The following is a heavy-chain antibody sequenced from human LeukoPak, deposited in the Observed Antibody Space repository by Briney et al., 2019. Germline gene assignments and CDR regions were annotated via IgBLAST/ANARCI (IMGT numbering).Heavy chain of an antibody. CDR2: INPSGSST. CDR3: ATSPGYDY. Sequence: ASVKVSCKASGYSFTSHYMHWVRQAPGQGLEWLGLINPSGSSTLYAQKFQGRVTMTRDMSTTTDYMELSSLRSEDTAVYYCATSPGYDYWGQGTLVTVSS. D-gene: IGHD1-14*01. V-gene: IGHV1-46*01. CDR1: GYSFTSHY. J-gene: IGHJ4*02.